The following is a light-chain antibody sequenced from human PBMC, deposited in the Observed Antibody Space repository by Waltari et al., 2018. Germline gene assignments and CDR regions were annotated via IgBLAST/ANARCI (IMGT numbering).Light chain of an antibody. Sequence: SYELTQPLSVSVSPGQTASITCSGDTLGDKYACWYQQKPGQSPVVVLYQDTKRPSGIPERFSGSNSGNTATLTISGTQAMDEADYYCQAWDSSTYHVVFGGGTKLTVL. CDR1: TLGDKY. V-gene: IGLV3-1*01. CDR2: QDT. CDR3: QAWDSSTYHVV. J-gene: IGLJ2*01.